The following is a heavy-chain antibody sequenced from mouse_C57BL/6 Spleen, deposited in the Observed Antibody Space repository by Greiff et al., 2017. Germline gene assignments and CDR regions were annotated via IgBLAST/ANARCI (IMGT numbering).Heavy chain of an antibody. CDR1: GYTFTDYE. Sequence: VQLQQSGAELVRPGASVTLSCKASGYTFTDYEMHWVKQTPVHGLEWIGAIDPETGGTAYNQKFKGKATLTADKSSSTAYMQLSSLTYEDSAVYYCARGDYDGAWFAYWGQGTLVTVSA. CDR3: ARGDYDGAWFAY. D-gene: IGHD2-4*01. CDR2: IDPETGGT. V-gene: IGHV1-15*01. J-gene: IGHJ3*01.